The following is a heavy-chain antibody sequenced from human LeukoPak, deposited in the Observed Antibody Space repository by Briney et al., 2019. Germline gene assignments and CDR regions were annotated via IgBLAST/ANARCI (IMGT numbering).Heavy chain of an antibody. CDR3: ARDHYGGYDLDY. Sequence: NPGGSLRLSCATSGSTFTTYSMNWVRQAPGKGLEWVSSISGSSSYVYYADSVKGRFTIFRDNAHNSLHLQMNSLRAEDTAVYYCARDHYGGYDLDYWGQGTLVTVSS. D-gene: IGHD5-12*01. CDR2: ISGSSSYV. J-gene: IGHJ4*02. CDR1: GSTFTTYS. V-gene: IGHV3-21*01.